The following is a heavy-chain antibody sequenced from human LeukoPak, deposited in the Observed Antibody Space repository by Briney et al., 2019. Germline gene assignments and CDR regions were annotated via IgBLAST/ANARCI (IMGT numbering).Heavy chain of an antibody. CDR3: YSNYPFDL. V-gene: IGHV4-59*04. CDR1: GGSISSYY. J-gene: IGHJ2*01. CDR2: IYYSGST. D-gene: IGHD2-15*01. Sequence: PSETLSLTCTVSGGSISSYYWSWIRQPPGKGLEWIGYIYYSGSTYYNPSLKSRVTISVDTSKNQFSLKLSSVTAADTAVYYCYSNYPFDLWGRGTLVTVSS.